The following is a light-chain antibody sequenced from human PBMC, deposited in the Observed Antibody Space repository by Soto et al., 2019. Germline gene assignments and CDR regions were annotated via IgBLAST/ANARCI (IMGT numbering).Light chain of an antibody. J-gene: IGLJ2*01. CDR3: CSYAGGTSVI. V-gene: IGLV2-23*01. Sequence: QSALTQPASVSGSPGQSLTISCTGTSSDVGRYSLVSWYQQHPGKAPKLIIYEDVERPSGVSYHFSGSKSGNTASLTISGLQTEDEADYYCCSYAGGTSVIFGGGTKLTVL. CDR1: SSDVGRYSL. CDR2: EDV.